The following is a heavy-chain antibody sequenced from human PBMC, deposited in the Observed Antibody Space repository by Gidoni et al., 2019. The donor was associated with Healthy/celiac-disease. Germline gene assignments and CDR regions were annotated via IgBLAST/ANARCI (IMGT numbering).Heavy chain of an antibody. V-gene: IGHV3-33*01. J-gene: IGHJ4*02. CDR2: IWYDGSEK. Sequence: QVQLVESGGGVVQAGRSLRLSCAASGFAFSSYGIHWVRQAPGKGMEWVAGIWYDGSEKYYADSVQGRFTISRDNSKNTLYLQMNSLRAEDTAVYYCAREKGGAYGSGFDYWGQGILVTVSS. D-gene: IGHD5-12*01. CDR1: GFAFSSYG. CDR3: AREKGGAYGSGFDY.